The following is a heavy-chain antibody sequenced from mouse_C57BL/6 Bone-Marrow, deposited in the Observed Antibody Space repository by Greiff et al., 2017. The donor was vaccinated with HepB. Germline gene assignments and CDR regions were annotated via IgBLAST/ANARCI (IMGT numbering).Heavy chain of an antibody. CDR3: ARHRGGSSYVYYYAMDY. V-gene: IGHV5-6*01. Sequence: EVMLVESGGDLVKPGGSLKLSCAASGFTFSSYGMSWVRQTPDKRLEWVATISSGGSYTYYPDSVKGRFTISRDNAKNTLYLQMSSLKSEDTAMYYCARHRGGSSYVYYYAMDYWGQGTSVTVSS. CDR2: ISSGGSYT. CDR1: GFTFSSYG. J-gene: IGHJ4*01. D-gene: IGHD1-1*01.